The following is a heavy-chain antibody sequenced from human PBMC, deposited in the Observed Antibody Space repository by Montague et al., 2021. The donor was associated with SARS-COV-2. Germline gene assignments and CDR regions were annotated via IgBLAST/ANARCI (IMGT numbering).Heavy chain of an antibody. CDR3: ARHGGPNTIFGVVIIPGHWDY. Sequence: SETLSLTCTVSGGSISSYYWSWIRQPPGGGLEWIGYIYYSGSTXXXPSXXXQVTISVDTSKNQFSLKLSSVTAADTAVYYCARHGGPNTIFGVVIIPGHWDYWGQGTLVTVSS. V-gene: IGHV4-59*08. CDR1: GGSISSYY. J-gene: IGHJ4*02. CDR2: IYYSGST. D-gene: IGHD3-3*01.